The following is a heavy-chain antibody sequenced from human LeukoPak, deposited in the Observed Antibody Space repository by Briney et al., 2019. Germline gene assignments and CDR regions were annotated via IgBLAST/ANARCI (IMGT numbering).Heavy chain of an antibody. J-gene: IGHJ6*03. D-gene: IGHD2-2*02. Sequence: GGSLTLSCPASGFTVSSNYMSWVRPAAGKGLEWVPVIYSGGSTYYADSVKGRFTISRDNSKNRLYLQMNSLRAEDTAVYYCARTGGGYCSSTSCYKSYYYYYMDVWGKGTTVTVSS. CDR3: ARTGGGYCSSTSCYKSYYYYYMDV. CDR2: IYSGGST. V-gene: IGHV3-53*01. CDR1: GFTVSSNY.